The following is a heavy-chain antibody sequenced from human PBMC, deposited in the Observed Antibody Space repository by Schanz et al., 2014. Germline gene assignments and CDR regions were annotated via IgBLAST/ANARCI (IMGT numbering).Heavy chain of an antibody. D-gene: IGHD3-3*01. CDR1: GFGFDDYA. CDR2: ISGSSIHK. V-gene: IGHV3-11*05. Sequence: VQLVESGGGVVRPGGSLRLSCAASGFGFDDYAMAWIRQAPGKGLEWVSHISGSSIHKNYADSVKGRFSISRDNGETSVYLQINSLRVEDTAVYYCARFLARYQYYGVDVWGQGTTVIVSS. J-gene: IGHJ6*02. CDR3: ARFLARYQYYGVDV.